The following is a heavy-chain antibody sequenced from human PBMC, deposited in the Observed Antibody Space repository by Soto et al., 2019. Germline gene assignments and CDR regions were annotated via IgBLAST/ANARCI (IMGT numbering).Heavy chain of an antibody. Sequence: SETLSLTCTVSGGSISSSNYYWGWIRQPPGKGLEWIGSIYYSGSTYYNPSLKSRVTISVDTSKNQFSLKLSSATAADTAVYYCARGLSVAGTSYSGQGTLVTVST. CDR2: IYYSGST. CDR1: GGSISSSNYY. CDR3: ARGLSVAGTSY. D-gene: IGHD6-19*01. J-gene: IGHJ4*02. V-gene: IGHV4-39*01.